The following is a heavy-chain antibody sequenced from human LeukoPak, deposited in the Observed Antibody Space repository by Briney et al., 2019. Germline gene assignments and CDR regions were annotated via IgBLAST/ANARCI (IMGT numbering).Heavy chain of an antibody. Sequence: GGSLRLSCAASGFTFSSYSMNWVRQAPGKGLEWVSSISSSSDYIYYADSVKGRFTISRDNAKNSLYLQMNSLRADDTAVYYCARAGYSYGLRGFDYWGQGTLVTVSS. D-gene: IGHD5-18*01. CDR1: GFTFSSYS. V-gene: IGHV3-21*06. CDR3: ARAGYSYGLRGFDY. CDR2: ISSSSDYI. J-gene: IGHJ4*02.